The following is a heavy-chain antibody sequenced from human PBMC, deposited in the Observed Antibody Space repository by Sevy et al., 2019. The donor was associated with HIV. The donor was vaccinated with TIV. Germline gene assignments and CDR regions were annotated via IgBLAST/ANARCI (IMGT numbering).Heavy chain of an antibody. D-gene: IGHD2-15*01. CDR2: INEDGTEK. V-gene: IGHV3-7*01. J-gene: IGHJ4*02. CDR1: GFTFSTYW. Sequence: GGSLRLSCAASGFTFSTYWMSWFRQAPGKGLEWVANINEDGTEKFYVDSVKGRFTMSRDNAKNSLYLQMNSLRAEDAAVYYCARSGGYNKYDYWGQGTLVTVSS. CDR3: ARSGGYNKYDY.